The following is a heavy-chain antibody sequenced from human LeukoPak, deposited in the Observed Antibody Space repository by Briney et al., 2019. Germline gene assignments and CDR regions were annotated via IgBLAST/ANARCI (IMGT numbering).Heavy chain of an antibody. CDR2: INHSGST. V-gene: IGHV4-34*01. CDR1: GGSFSDYY. Sequence: SETLSLTCAVYGGSFSDYYWSWIRQPPGKGLEWIGEINHSGSTNYNPSLKSRVTISIDTSKNQFSLRLSSVTAADTAVYYCARNYDFWIAPKGHNWFDPWGQGTLVTVSS. D-gene: IGHD3-3*01. J-gene: IGHJ5*02. CDR3: ARNYDFWIAPKGHNWFDP.